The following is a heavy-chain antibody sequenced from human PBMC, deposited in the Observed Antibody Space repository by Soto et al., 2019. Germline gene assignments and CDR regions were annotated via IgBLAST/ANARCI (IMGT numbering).Heavy chain of an antibody. Sequence: QVQLQESGPGLVKPSETLSLTCTVSGGSISSYYWSWIRQPPGKGLEWIGYIYYSGSTNYNPSLKSRLTISVATSKNQFSLKVISVTAADTAVYYCARRWGTSFDFWGQGTLVTVSS. CDR2: IYYSGST. CDR3: ARRWGTSFDF. D-gene: IGHD7-27*01. J-gene: IGHJ4*02. V-gene: IGHV4-59*01. CDR1: GGSISSYY.